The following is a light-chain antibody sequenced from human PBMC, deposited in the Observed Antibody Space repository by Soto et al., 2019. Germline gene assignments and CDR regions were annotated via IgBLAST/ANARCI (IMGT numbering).Light chain of an antibody. Sequence: EIVLTQSPGTLSLSPGERATLSCRDSQTFSSSYLAWYQQKPGQAPRLLIYGASSRAAGIPDRFSGSGSGTDFTLTISRLEPEDFAVYYCQQYGSSPALTFGGGTKVEIK. CDR1: QTFSSSY. V-gene: IGKV3-20*01. CDR2: GAS. J-gene: IGKJ4*01. CDR3: QQYGSSPALT.